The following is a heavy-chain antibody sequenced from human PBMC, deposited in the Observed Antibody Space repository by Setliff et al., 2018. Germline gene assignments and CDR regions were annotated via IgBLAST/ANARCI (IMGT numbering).Heavy chain of an antibody. D-gene: IGHD3-16*01. CDR1: GYSFTTNW. V-gene: IGHV5-51*01. Sequence: ESLKISCKASGYSFTTNWIGWVRQMPGKGLEWMGIIYPGDSDTIYSPSFQGQVTISADKSINTAYLQWSSLKASDTAIYYCARLGGWLTSPETPGAFDIWGQGTMVTVSS. J-gene: IGHJ3*02. CDR3: ARLGGWLTSPETPGAFDI. CDR2: IYPGDSDT.